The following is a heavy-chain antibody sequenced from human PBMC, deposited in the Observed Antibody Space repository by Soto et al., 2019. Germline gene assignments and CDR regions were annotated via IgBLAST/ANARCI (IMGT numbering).Heavy chain of an antibody. CDR1: GFSLSTSGVG. J-gene: IGHJ3*02. Sequence: QITLKESGPTLVKPTQTLTLTCTFSGFSLSTSGVGVGWIRQPPGKALEWLALIYWDDEKRYSPSLKSRLTFSMDTSKYQGVFTIATMDPVDTASYYCAHFIVVVPAPVRCTPGGDCSFPSDAFDIWGQGTMVTVSS. CDR2: IYWDDEK. CDR3: AHFIVVVPAPVRCTPGGDCSFPSDAFDI. D-gene: IGHD2-2*01. V-gene: IGHV2-5*02.